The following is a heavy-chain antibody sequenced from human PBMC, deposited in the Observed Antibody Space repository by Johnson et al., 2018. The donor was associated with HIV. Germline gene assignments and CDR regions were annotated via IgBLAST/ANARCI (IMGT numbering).Heavy chain of an antibody. Sequence: VQLVESGGGVVQPGRSLRLSCAASGFTFSSYDMHWVRQATGKGLEWVSAISGSGDTIYYADSVKGRFPISRDSAKNSLYLQMNSLRDEDTAVYFCARGGGWKGSFDIWGQGTMVTVSS. CDR2: ISGSGDTI. J-gene: IGHJ3*02. D-gene: IGHD1-1*01. CDR3: ARGGGWKGSFDI. CDR1: GFTFSSYD. V-gene: IGHV3-21*06.